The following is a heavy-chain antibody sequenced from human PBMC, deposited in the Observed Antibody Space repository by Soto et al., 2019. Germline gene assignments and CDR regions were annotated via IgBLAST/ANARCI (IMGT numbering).Heavy chain of an antibody. CDR2: MNPNSGNT. CDR1: GYTFTSYD. CDR3: ASVDWNENGMDV. D-gene: IGHD1-1*01. Sequence: QVQLVQSGAEVKKPGASVKVSCKASGYTFTSYDLNWVRQATGQGLEWMGWMNPNSGNTGYAQKFQGRVTMTRNTSIRTAYMELSSLRSEDTAVYYCASVDWNENGMDVWGQGTTVTVSS. V-gene: IGHV1-8*01. J-gene: IGHJ6*02.